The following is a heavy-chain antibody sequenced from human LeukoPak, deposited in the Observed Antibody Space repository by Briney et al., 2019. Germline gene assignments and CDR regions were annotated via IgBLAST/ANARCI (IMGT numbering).Heavy chain of an antibody. J-gene: IGHJ4*02. CDR3: ARRDYYGYFDY. Sequence: PSETLSLTCAVSGVSISSGHWWSWVRQPPGKGLEWIGEIYHSGSTNYNPSLKSRVTISVDTSKNQFSLKLSSVTAADTAVYYCARRDYYGYFDYWGQGTLVTVSS. CDR2: IYHSGST. V-gene: IGHV4-4*02. CDR1: GVSISSGHW. D-gene: IGHD3-10*01.